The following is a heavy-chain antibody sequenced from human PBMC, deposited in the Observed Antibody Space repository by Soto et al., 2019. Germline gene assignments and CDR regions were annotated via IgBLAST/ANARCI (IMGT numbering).Heavy chain of an antibody. D-gene: IGHD4-17*01. CDR3: ASRSHLYGDYGMDV. CDR1: GGTFSSYA. J-gene: IGHJ6*02. CDR2: IIPIFGTA. Sequence: QVQLVQSGAEVKKPGSSVKVSCKASGGTFSSYAISWVRQAPGQGLEWMGGIIPIFGTANYAQKFQGRVTITADESTSTAYMELSSLRSEDTAVYYCASRSHLYGDYGMDVWGQGTTVTVSS. V-gene: IGHV1-69*12.